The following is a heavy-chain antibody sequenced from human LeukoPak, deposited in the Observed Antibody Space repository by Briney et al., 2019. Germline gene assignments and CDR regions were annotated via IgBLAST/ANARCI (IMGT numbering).Heavy chain of an antibody. D-gene: IGHD1-26*01. Sequence: SETLSLTCTVSGGSVSSYYWTWIRQPPGKGLEWIGYIYTSGSTTYTPSLENRVTMSVDASKKQFSLKLSSVTAADTAVYYCARGDSRALGAEDYWGQGTLVTVSS. CDR3: ARGDSRALGAEDY. CDR1: GGSVSSYY. J-gene: IGHJ4*02. CDR2: IYTSGST. V-gene: IGHV4-4*09.